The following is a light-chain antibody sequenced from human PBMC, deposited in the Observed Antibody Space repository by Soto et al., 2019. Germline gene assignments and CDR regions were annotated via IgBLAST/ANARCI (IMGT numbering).Light chain of an antibody. J-gene: IGKJ1*01. CDR1: QSVSNNY. CDR3: QQYGSPGT. Sequence: EIVLTQSPGTLSLSPGERATLSCRASQSVSNNYLAWYQQKPGQAPRLLIYGASNRANGIQDRFSESGSASNVTLTISRLEPEYFAVYYCQQYGSPGTVGQGTKVELK. CDR2: GAS. V-gene: IGKV3-20*01.